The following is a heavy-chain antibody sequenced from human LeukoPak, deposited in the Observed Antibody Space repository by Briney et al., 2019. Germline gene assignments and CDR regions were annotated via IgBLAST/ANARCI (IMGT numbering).Heavy chain of an antibody. CDR3: ARAPSEIGGYYPEYFRH. Sequence: GGSLRLSCAASGFTFSSYWMHWVRQAPGKGLVWVSRIKSDGSTNYADSVKGRFTISRDNAKNTVSLQVNSLRAEDTGVYYCARAPSEIGGYYPEYFRHWGQGTLVTVSS. V-gene: IGHV3-74*01. CDR2: IKSDGST. D-gene: IGHD3-22*01. J-gene: IGHJ1*01. CDR1: GFTFSSYW.